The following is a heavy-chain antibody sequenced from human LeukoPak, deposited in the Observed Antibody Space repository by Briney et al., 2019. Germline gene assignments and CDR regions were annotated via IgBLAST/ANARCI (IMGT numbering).Heavy chain of an antibody. CDR1: GFTFSSYA. V-gene: IGHV3-30-3*01. CDR3: AREAEALDY. CDR2: ISYDGSNK. J-gene: IGHJ4*02. Sequence: GRSLRLSCAASGFTFSSYAMHWVRQAPGKGLEWVTAISYDGSNKDYADSVKGRFTISRDNSKNTAYPQVNSLRAEDTAVYYCAREAEALDYWGQGTLVTVSS.